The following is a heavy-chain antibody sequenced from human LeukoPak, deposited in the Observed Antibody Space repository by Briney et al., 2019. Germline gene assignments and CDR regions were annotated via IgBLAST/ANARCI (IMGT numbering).Heavy chain of an antibody. CDR3: ARLYYYDSSGGYYYYMDV. CDR1: GYTFTSIA. J-gene: IGHJ6*03. CDR2: INTNTGNP. V-gene: IGHV7-4-1*02. D-gene: IGHD3-22*01. Sequence: GASVKVSCKASGYTFTSIAVNWVRQAPGQGLEWMGWINTNTGNPRYAQGFTGRFVFSLDTSVSTAYLQISSLKAEDTAVYYCARLYYYDSSGGYYYYMDVWGKGTTVTVSS.